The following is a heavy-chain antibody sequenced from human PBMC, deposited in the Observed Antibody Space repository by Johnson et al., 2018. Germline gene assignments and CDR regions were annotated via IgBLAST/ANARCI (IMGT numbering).Heavy chain of an antibody. CDR3: AKSGESYTAAADAFDF. Sequence: EVQLVESGGGLVKPGGSLRLSCAASGFTFSSYSMNWVRQAPGKGLEWVSSSSTAISYIYYADSVTGRFTISRDNSKNTMYLQMNSLSPEDTAVYHCAKSGESYTAAADAFDFWGQGTMVTVSS. J-gene: IGHJ3*01. CDR2: SSTAISYI. V-gene: IGHV3-21*01. D-gene: IGHD6-13*01. CDR1: GFTFSSYS.